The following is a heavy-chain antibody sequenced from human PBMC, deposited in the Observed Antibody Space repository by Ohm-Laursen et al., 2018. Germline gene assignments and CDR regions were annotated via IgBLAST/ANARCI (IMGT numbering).Heavy chain of an antibody. V-gene: IGHV3-23*01. Sequence: SLRLSCAASGFTFNTYAMHWVRQAPGKGLEWVSANSRSGGGTYYADSVKGRFTISRDNSKNTLYLQMNSLRAEDTAVYYCARELGIPVTPIDYWGQGTLVTVSS. J-gene: IGHJ4*02. CDR1: GFTFNTYA. CDR2: NSRSGGGT. D-gene: IGHD2-2*01. CDR3: ARELGIPVTPIDY.